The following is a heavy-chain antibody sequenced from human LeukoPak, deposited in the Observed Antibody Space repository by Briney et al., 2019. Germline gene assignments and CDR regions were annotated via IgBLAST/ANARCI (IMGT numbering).Heavy chain of an antibody. J-gene: IGHJ4*02. CDR1: GITFSSHW. Sequence: GGSLRLSCAASGITFSSHWMHWVRQVPGKGLVWVSRINSDGSRTSYADSVKGRLTISRDNGKNTLYLQMNSLRAEDTAVYYCARARWEYEAFDYWGQGAPVTVSS. CDR2: INSDGSRT. CDR3: ARARWEYEAFDY. V-gene: IGHV3-74*01. D-gene: IGHD1-26*01.